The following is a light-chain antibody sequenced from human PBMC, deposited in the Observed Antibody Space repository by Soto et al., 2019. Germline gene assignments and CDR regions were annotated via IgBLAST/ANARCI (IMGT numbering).Light chain of an antibody. CDR3: QQRSNWPPLT. V-gene: IGKV3-11*01. CDR1: QSVSSY. Sequence: EILLTQSPATLSLSPGERATLSCRASQSVSSYLAWYQQKPGQAPRLLIYDASNRATGIPARFSGSGSGTDFTLTIRRLEPEDFAVYYCQQRSNWPPLTFGPGTKVDIK. J-gene: IGKJ3*01. CDR2: DAS.